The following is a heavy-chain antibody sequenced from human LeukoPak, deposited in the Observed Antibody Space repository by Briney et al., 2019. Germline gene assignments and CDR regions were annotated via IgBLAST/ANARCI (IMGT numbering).Heavy chain of an antibody. CDR1: GYTPPELS. CDR3: ATGITGTTLDY. Sequence: ASVKVSCKVSGYTPPELSMPWVRQAPGKGLEWMGGFDPEDGETIYAQKFQGRVTMTEDTSTDTAYMELSSLRSEDTAVYYCATGITGTTLDYWGQGTLVTASS. CDR2: FDPEDGET. D-gene: IGHD1-7*01. V-gene: IGHV1-24*01. J-gene: IGHJ4*02.